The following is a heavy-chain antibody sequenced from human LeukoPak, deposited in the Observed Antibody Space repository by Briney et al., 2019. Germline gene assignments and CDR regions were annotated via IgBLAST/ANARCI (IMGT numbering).Heavy chain of an antibody. CDR3: ARSTRQAFDI. V-gene: IGHV4-34*01. CDR1: GGSFSGYY. D-gene: IGHD1-1*01. J-gene: IGHJ3*02. CDR2: INHSGST. Sequence: PSETLSLTCAVYGGSFSGYYWSWIRQPPGKGLEGIGEINHSGSTNYNPSLKSRVTLSVDTSKNQFSLKLSSVTAADTAVYYCARSTRQAFDIWGQGTMVTVSS.